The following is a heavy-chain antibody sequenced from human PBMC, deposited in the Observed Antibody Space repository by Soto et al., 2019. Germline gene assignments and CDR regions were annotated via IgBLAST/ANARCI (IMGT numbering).Heavy chain of an antibody. V-gene: IGHV4-39*07. Sequence: PSETLSLTCTVSGGSISSSSYYWGWIRQPPGKGLEWIGEINHSGSTNYNPSLKSRVTISVDTSKNQFSLKLSSVTAADTAVYYCARGNYDFWSGYFDRNPNWFDPWGQGTLVTVSS. CDR2: INHSGST. CDR1: GGSISSSSYY. J-gene: IGHJ5*02. D-gene: IGHD3-3*01. CDR3: ARGNYDFWSGYFDRNPNWFDP.